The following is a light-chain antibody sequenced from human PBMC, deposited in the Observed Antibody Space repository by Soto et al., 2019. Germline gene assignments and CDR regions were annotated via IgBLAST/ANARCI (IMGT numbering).Light chain of an antibody. CDR2: DAY. CDR1: QSFRGL. Sequence: EVVLTQSPVTLSLSPGERATLSCRASQSFRGLLAWYQQKPGQAPRLLIYDAYNRATGIPPRFSGSGSGSDFTLTISSLEPEDSAVYYCQQYGSSPLFTFGPGTKVDIK. CDR3: QQYGSSPLFT. J-gene: IGKJ3*01. V-gene: IGKV3-11*01.